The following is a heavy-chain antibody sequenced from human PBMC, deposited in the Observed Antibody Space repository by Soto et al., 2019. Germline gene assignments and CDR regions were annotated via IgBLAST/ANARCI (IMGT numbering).Heavy chain of an antibody. Sequence: QVQLVQSGAAVKKPGASVKVSCKASGYTFTSYAMHWVRQAPGQRLEWMGWINAGNGNTKYSKKFQGRVTITRDTSASTAYMELSSLRSEDTAVYYCASSFTVPAAIGYCGQGTLVTVSS. J-gene: IGHJ4*02. D-gene: IGHD2-2*02. CDR1: GYTFTSYA. V-gene: IGHV1-3*01. CDR3: ASSFTVPAAIGY. CDR2: INAGNGNT.